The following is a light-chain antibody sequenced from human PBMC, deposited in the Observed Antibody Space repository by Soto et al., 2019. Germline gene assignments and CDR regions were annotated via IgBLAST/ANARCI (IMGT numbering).Light chain of an antibody. V-gene: IGLV2-14*01. J-gene: IGLJ2*01. CDR1: SSDVGGYNY. Sequence: QSALTQPASLSGSPGQSITISCTGTSSDVGGYNYVSWYQQHPGKAPKLMIYDVSNRPSGVSNRFSGSKSGNTASLTISGLQAEDEADYYCSSYTSSSTLGVVFGGGTKSPS. CDR3: SSYTSSSTLGVV. CDR2: DVS.